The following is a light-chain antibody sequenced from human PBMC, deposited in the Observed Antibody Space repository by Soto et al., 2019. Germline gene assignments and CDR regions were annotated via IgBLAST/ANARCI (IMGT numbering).Light chain of an antibody. Sequence: EIVLTQPPGTLSLSPGERATLSCRASQSVSSSYLTWYQQKTGQAPRLLIYGASSRATGIPDRFSGSGAGTDFTLTISRLEPEDFAVYYCQQYGSSPPITFGQGTGLEIK. J-gene: IGKJ5*01. V-gene: IGKV3-20*01. CDR2: GAS. CDR1: QSVSSSY. CDR3: QQYGSSPPIT.